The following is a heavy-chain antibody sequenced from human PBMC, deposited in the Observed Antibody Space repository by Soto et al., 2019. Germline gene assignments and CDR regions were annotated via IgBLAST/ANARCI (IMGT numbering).Heavy chain of an antibody. D-gene: IGHD2-15*01. V-gene: IGHV4-4*02. Sequence: QVQLQESGPGLVKPSGTLSLTCAVSSGSISSSNWWSWVRQPPGKGLEWIGEIYHSGSTNYNPSLKSRVTISVDKSKNQYSLKLSSVTAADTAVYYCAGWSGGSCYWRYFDYWGQGTLVTVSS. CDR1: SGSISSSNW. J-gene: IGHJ4*02. CDR3: AGWSGGSCYWRYFDY. CDR2: IYHSGST.